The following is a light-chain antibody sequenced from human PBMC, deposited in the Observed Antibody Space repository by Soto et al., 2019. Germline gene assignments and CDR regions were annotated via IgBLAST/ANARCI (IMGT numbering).Light chain of an antibody. CDR2: WAS. J-gene: IGKJ1*01. Sequence: DIVLTQSPDSLAVCVVERPIIKCKLIQIILYSSNNKTYLAWYQQKPGEPPKLLLYWASTRESGVPDRFSGSGSGTDFTLTISSLQAEDVAVYYCQQYYSPPRRFGQGNKGAIK. CDR3: QQYYSPPRR. CDR1: QIILYSSNNKTY. V-gene: IGKV4-1*01.